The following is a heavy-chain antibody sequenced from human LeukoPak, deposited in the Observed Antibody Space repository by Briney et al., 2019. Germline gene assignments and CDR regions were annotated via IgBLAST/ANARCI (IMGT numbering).Heavy chain of an antibody. CDR3: AKQLYSYGYRWFDT. D-gene: IGHD5-18*01. V-gene: IGHV3-23*01. CDR1: GFTFTNYA. CDR2: ISNVGDNT. J-gene: IGHJ5*01. Sequence: PGGSLRLSCAASGFTFTNYAMSWVRQAPGKGLEWVSSISNVGDNTQHADSEKGRFTISRDNSKNTLYLQMNSLSAADTAVYYCAKQLYSYGYRWFDTWSQGTLVTVSS.